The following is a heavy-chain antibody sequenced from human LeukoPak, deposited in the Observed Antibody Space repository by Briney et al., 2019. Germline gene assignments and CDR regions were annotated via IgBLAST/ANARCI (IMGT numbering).Heavy chain of an antibody. V-gene: IGHV3-23*01. CDR3: AKHDSGNCIYFDS. Sequence: PGGSLRLSCAASGFTFSRYAMSWVRQAPGKGLEWVSGITGSGGTTYYADSVKGRFTLSRDNSKNTLYLQMNSLGAEDTAVYYCAKHDSGNCIYFDSWGQGALVTVSS. CDR1: GFTFSRYA. D-gene: IGHD1-26*01. CDR2: ITGSGGTT. J-gene: IGHJ4*02.